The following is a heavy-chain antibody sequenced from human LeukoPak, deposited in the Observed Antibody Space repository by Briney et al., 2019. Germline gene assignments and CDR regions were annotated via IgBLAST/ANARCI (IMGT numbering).Heavy chain of an antibody. CDR1: GGSLSSYY. J-gene: IGHJ6*03. V-gene: IGHV4-59*08. D-gene: IGHD3-3*01. CDR2: IFTCGST. CDR3: ARQRGYDFWSGYLYYYYYYMDV. Sequence: SESLSLTCTVSGGSLSSYYWRWIRQPPGKGLEWIGYIFTCGSTNYNPSLKSRVTISVDTSKSQFSLKQSSVTAADTAVYYCARQRGYDFWSGYLYYYYYYMDVWGKGTTVTVSS.